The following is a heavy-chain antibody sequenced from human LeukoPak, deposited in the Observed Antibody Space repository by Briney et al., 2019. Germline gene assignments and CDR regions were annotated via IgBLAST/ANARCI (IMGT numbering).Heavy chain of an antibody. D-gene: IGHD5-18*01. V-gene: IGHV1-8*03. Sequence: GASVKVSCKASGYTFTSYDINWVRQATGQGLEWMGWMNPNSGNTGYAQKFQGRVTITRNTSISTAYMELSSLRSGDTAVYYCARDVSGYNHGPNWFDPWGQGTLVTVSS. CDR2: MNPNSGNT. CDR1: GYTFTSYD. J-gene: IGHJ5*02. CDR3: ARDVSGYNHGPNWFDP.